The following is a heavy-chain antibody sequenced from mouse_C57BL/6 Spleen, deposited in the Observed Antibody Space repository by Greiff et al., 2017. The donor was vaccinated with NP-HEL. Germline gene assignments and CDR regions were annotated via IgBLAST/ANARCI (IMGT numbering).Heavy chain of an antibody. CDR1: GYTFTDYY. D-gene: IGHD3-3*01. J-gene: IGHJ3*01. Sequence: EVQLQQSGPELVKPGASVKISCKASGYTFTDYYMNWVKQSHGKSLEWIGDINPNNGGTSYNQKFKGKATLTVDKSSSTAYMELRSLTSEDSAVYYCAVGNHGWFAYWGQGTLVTVSA. V-gene: IGHV1-26*01. CDR2: INPNNGGT. CDR3: AVGNHGWFAY.